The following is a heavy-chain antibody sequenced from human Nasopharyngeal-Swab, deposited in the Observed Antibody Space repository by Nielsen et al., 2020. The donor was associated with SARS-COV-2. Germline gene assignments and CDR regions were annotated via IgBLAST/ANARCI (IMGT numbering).Heavy chain of an antibody. CDR1: GFTFDDYT. V-gene: IGHV3-43*01. J-gene: IGHJ2*01. CDR3: VKDPGPTPLTWYFDL. CDR2: IRWDGGSP. Sequence: GESLKISCAASGFTFDDYTMQWVRQRPGKGFEWVSLIRWDGGSPYYADSVKGRLTISRDNTKTSLFLQMNSLRPDDTALYYCVKDPGPTPLTWYFDLWGRGTLVTVSS.